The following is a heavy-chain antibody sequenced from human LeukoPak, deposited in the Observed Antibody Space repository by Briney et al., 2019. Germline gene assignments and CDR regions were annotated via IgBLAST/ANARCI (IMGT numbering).Heavy chain of an antibody. J-gene: IGHJ4*02. CDR1: GFTFDDYG. Sequence: GGSLRLSCAASGFTFDDYGMSWVRQAPGKGLEWVSGINWNGGSTGYADSVKGRFTISRDNAKNSLYLQMNSLRAEDTALYYCARARGDGYADLPDDYWGQGTLVTVSP. CDR2: INWNGGST. CDR3: ARARGDGYADLPDDY. D-gene: IGHD5-24*01. V-gene: IGHV3-20*04.